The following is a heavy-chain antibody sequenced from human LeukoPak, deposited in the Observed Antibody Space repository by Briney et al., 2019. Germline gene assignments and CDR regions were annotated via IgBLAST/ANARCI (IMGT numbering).Heavy chain of an antibody. V-gene: IGHV4-59*01. CDR1: GGSISSYY. CDR3: ARAYGDSY. Sequence: ASETLSLTYTVSGGSISSYYWSWIRQPPGKGLEWIGYIYYSGSTNYNPSLKSRVTISVDTSKNQFSLKLSSVTAADTAVYYCARAYGDSYWGQGTLVTVSS. CDR2: IYYSGST. J-gene: IGHJ4*02. D-gene: IGHD4-17*01.